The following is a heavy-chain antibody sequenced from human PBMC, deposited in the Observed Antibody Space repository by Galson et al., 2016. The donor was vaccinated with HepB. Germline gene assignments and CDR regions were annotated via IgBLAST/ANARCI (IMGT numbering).Heavy chain of an antibody. CDR2: INPNTGVT. J-gene: IGHJ3*02. CDR1: GYSFTGYY. CDR3: ARASLLYSSRSYRAFDI. D-gene: IGHD2-2*01. Sequence: SVKVSCKASGYSFTGYYMHWVRQAPGHGLEWMGRINPNTGVTTYAPNFQDRVTMTRDTSINTAYLELRSLRSDDRAVYYCARASLLYSSRSYRAFDIWGQGTMVTVSS. V-gene: IGHV1-2*06.